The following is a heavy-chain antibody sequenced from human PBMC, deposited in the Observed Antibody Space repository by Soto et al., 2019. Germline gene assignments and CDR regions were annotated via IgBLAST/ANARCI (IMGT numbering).Heavy chain of an antibody. J-gene: IGHJ4*02. V-gene: IGHV3-23*01. CDR2: ISGRGVDA. D-gene: IGHD4-17*01. CDR1: GFSFSSLA. CDR3: AKDQTDVTIFDY. Sequence: GGSLRLSCAASGFSFSSLAMSWVRQAPGKGLEWVSSISGRGVDALYADSVKGRFTISRDNSRNTLYLQVNSLRAEDTAVYYCAKDQTDVTIFDYWGQGTLVTVSS.